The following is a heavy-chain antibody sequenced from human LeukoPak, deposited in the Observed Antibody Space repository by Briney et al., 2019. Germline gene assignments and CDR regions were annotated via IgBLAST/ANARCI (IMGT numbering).Heavy chain of an antibody. Sequence: PGGSLRLSCAASGFTFSSYGMHWVRQAPGKGLEWVAVISYDGSNKYYADSVKGRFTISRDNSKNTLYLQMNSLRAEDTAVYYCAKANRGYSGYDSDYWGQGTLVTVSS. CDR3: AKANRGYSGYDSDY. D-gene: IGHD5-12*01. CDR2: ISYDGSNK. V-gene: IGHV3-30*18. CDR1: GFTFSSYG. J-gene: IGHJ4*02.